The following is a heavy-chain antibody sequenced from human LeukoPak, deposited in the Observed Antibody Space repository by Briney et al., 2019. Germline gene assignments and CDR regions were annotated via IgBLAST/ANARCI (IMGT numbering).Heavy chain of an antibody. Sequence: GGSLRLSCAASGFTFSNYDMHWVRQAPGKGLEWVAVISYDGNNKDFADSVKGRFTISRDNSKNTRYLQMNSLRAEDTSVYYCARGNNVLMVTGCFDYWGQGTLVTVSS. D-gene: IGHD2-21*02. J-gene: IGHJ4*02. CDR3: ARGNNVLMVTGCFDY. V-gene: IGHV3-30-3*01. CDR2: ISYDGNNK. CDR1: GFTFSNYD.